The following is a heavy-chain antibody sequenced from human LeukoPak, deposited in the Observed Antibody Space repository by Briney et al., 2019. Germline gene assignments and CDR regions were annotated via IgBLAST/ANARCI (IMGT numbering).Heavy chain of an antibody. V-gene: IGHV1-8*01. J-gene: IGHJ6*03. CDR3: AGARIAARHSSPYYYYMDV. Sequence: ASVKVSCKASGYTFTSYDINWVRQATGQGLEWMGWMNPNSGNTGYAQKFQGRVTMTRNTSISTAYMELSSLRSEDTAVYYCAGARIAARHSSPYYYYMDVWGKGTTVTVSS. CDR1: GYTFTSYD. CDR2: MNPNSGNT. D-gene: IGHD6-6*01.